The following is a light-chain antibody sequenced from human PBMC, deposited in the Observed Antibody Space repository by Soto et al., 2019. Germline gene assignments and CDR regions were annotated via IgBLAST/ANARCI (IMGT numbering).Light chain of an antibody. CDR3: MQTLQPLLR. J-gene: IGKJ4*01. CDR1: HSLLHTNGYNY. CDR2: LGS. Sequence: DVVMTQQKLSLPVTPGEPASISCRSSHSLLHTNGYNYLDWYLQKPGQSPQLLIYLGSNRASGVPDRFSGSGSGTDFTLKISSVEAEDVGVFYCMQTLQPLLRFGGGTKVDI. V-gene: IGKV2-28*01.